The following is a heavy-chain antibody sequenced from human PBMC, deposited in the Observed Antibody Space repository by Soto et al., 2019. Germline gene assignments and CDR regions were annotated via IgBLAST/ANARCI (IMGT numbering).Heavy chain of an antibody. CDR1: GYTFINFD. Sequence: ASVKVSCKASGYTFINFDISWVRQAAGQGLEWLGRMNPNNGKTDYAQKFQGRLTMTRDTSISTVYMELSSLTSEDTAVYYCGKDFGGLYNWFDPWGQGTLVTVSS. D-gene: IGHD3-16*01. J-gene: IGHJ5*02. CDR2: MNPNNGKT. V-gene: IGHV1-8*02. CDR3: GKDFGGLYNWFDP.